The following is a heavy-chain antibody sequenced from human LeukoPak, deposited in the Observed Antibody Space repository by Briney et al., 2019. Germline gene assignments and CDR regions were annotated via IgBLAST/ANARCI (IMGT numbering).Heavy chain of an antibody. J-gene: IGHJ4*02. D-gene: IGHD6-13*01. CDR1: GYSFTSYW. Sequence: GESMKISCKGSGYSFTSYWIGWVRQMPGKGLEWMGIIYPGDSDTRYSPSFQGQVTISADKSISTAYLQWSSLKASDTAVYYCARRPSRSSLYSIDYWGQGTLVTVSS. V-gene: IGHV5-51*01. CDR2: IYPGDSDT. CDR3: ARRPSRSSLYSIDY.